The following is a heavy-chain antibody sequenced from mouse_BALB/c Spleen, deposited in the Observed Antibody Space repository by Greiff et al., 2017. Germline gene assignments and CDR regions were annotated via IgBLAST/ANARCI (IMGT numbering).Heavy chain of an antibody. V-gene: IGHV2-9*02. J-gene: IGHJ3*01. CDR3: AREFYYGSSYPFAY. CDR1: GFSLTSYG. CDR2: IWAGGST. D-gene: IGHD1-1*01. Sequence: VKLVESGPGLVAPSQSLSITCTVSGFSLTSYGVHWVRQPPGKGLEWLGVIWAGGSTNYNSALMSRLSISKDNSKSQVFLKMNSLQTDDTAMYYCAREFYYGSSYPFAYWGQGTLVTVSA.